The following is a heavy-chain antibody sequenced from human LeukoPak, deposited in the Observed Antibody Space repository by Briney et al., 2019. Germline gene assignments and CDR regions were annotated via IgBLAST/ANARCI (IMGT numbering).Heavy chain of an antibody. CDR1: GGSFSGYY. CDR2: INHSGST. D-gene: IGHD2-2*01. J-gene: IGHJ6*03. V-gene: IGHV4-34*01. CDR3: ARVQPPPVYYYYYYMDV. Sequence: SETLSLTCAVYGGSFSGYYWSWIRQPPGKGLEWIGEINHSGSTNYNPSLKSRVTISVDTSKNQFSLKLSSVTAADTAVYYCARVQPPPVYYYYYYMDVWGKGTTVTVSS.